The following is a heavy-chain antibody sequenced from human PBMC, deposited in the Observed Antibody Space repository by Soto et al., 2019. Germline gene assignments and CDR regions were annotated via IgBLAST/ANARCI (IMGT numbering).Heavy chain of an antibody. J-gene: IGHJ4*02. CDR3: PRAPYHCDSSCYEAC. CDR1: GCSTTSGGYY. Sequence: PSETLSLTCTVSGCSTTSGGYYWNWIRQHPGKGLEWIGYSDHSGSNYHNPSLESRVTRSIDTSKHQISLKLTSGTAADTAIYSCPRAPYHCDSSCYEACWRRGT. CDR2: SDHSGSN. V-gene: IGHV4-31*02. D-gene: IGHD3-22*01.